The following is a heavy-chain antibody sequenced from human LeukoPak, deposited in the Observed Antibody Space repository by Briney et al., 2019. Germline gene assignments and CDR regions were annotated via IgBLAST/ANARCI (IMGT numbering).Heavy chain of an antibody. J-gene: IGHJ6*03. V-gene: IGHV1-18*01. CDR3: ARGPMVWLVRVNQGQRDYYYYMDV. Sequence: GASVKVSCKTSGYTFTSYGISWVRQAPGQGLEWMGWISVYNGNTNYAQKLQGRVTMTTDTSTSTAYMELRSLRSDDTAVYYCARGPMVWLVRVNQGQRDYYYYMDVWGKGTTVTVSS. D-gene: IGHD6-19*01. CDR2: ISVYNGNT. CDR1: GYTFTSYG.